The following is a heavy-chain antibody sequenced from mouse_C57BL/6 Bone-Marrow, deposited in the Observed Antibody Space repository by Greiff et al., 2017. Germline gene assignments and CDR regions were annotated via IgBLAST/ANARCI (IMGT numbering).Heavy chain of an antibody. Sequence: QVQLQQPGAELVRPGSSVKLSCKASGYTFTSYWMHWVKQRPIQGLEWIGNIDPSDSENHYNQKFKDKATLTVDKSSSTAYMQFSSLTSEDSAVYYCAREGYCGSSWFAYWGQGTLVTVSA. CDR3: AREGYCGSSWFAY. CDR1: GYTFTSYW. D-gene: IGHD1-1*01. CDR2: IDPSDSEN. J-gene: IGHJ3*01. V-gene: IGHV1-52*01.